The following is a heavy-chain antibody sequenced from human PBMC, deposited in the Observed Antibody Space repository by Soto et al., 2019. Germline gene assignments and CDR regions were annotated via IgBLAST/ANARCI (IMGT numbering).Heavy chain of an antibody. J-gene: IGHJ4*02. D-gene: IGHD1-26*01. CDR2: INTDKSTL. CDR1: GFTFSRYW. CDR3: AKIQDGAGLDY. Sequence: GGSLRLSCLASGFTFSRYWMHWVRQAPGKGLVWVSRINTDKSTLSYADSVEGRFTISRDNSKNTLYLQMDSLRAEDTAVYYCAKIQDGAGLDYWGQGTLVTVSS. V-gene: IGHV3-74*01.